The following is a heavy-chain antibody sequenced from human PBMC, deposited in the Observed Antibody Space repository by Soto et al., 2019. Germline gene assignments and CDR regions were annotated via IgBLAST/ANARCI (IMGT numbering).Heavy chain of an antibody. CDR1: GGTFSSYR. V-gene: IGHV1-69*13. CDR3: ARSSTTYYYQSSPYWPDKELDI. J-gene: IGHJ4*02. D-gene: IGHD3-22*01. CDR2: IVPIYRTA. Sequence: SVKVSCKASGGTFSSYRINWVRQAPGQGLEWVGGIVPIYRTADYAQKFQGRVTITADESARTSYMELRSLKSQDTAVYYCARSSTTYYYQSSPYWPDKELDIWGQGTLVTVSS.